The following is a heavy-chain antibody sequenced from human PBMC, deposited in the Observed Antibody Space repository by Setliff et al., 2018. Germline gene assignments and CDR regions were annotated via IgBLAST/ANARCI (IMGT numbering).Heavy chain of an antibody. CDR2: INPNSGGT. D-gene: IGHD1-7*01. CDR3: ARGPAGTYAFDI. Sequence: ASVKVSCKASGYTFTSYGISWVRQAPGQGLEWMGRINPNSGGTNYAQKFQGWVTMTRDTSISTAYMELSRLRSDDTAVYYCARGPAGTYAFDIWGQGTMVTVSS. CDR1: GYTFTSYG. J-gene: IGHJ3*02. V-gene: IGHV1-2*04.